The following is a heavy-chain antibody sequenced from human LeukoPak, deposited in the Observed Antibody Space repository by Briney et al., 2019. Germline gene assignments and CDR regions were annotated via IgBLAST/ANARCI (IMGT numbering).Heavy chain of an antibody. CDR1: GYTFTNNG. V-gene: IGHV1-18*04. CDR2: ISTYNGNT. Sequence: ASVKVSCKASGYTFTNNGISWVRQAPGQGLEWMGWISTYNGNTNFAQKYQDRVTLTTDTSTSTAYVELRSLRSDDTALYYCARDLGSCTWTSRQRKWFDPWGQGTLVTVSS. CDR3: ARDLGSCTWTSRQRKWFDP. D-gene: IGHD2-2*01. J-gene: IGHJ5*02.